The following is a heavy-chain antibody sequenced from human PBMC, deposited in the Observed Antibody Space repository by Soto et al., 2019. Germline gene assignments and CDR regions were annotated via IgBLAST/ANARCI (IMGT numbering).Heavy chain of an antibody. CDR2: TIPIFDIT. J-gene: IGHJ4*02. CDR1: GGPYNKYT. V-gene: IGHV1-69*02. D-gene: IGHD3-22*01. CDR3: ARSLLGDNYDRDGLDH. Sequence: QVQLVQSGTEVKKPGSSVTVSCKASGGPYNKYTISWVRQAPGQGLEWMGRTIPIFDITNYAQKFQGRVTITADKSTSTVYMDLSSLRSEDTALYYCARSLLGDNYDRDGLDHWGQGTLVTVSS.